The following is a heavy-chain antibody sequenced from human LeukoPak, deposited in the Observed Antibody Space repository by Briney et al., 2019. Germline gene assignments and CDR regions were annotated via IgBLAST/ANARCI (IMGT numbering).Heavy chain of an antibody. CDR3: ARDPGYFDY. CDR2: ISSGSTTI. D-gene: IGHD1-14*01. CDR1: GFTFSSFG. J-gene: IGHJ4*02. V-gene: IGHV3-48*02. Sequence: GGSLRPSCAASGFTFSSFGMNWVRQAPGKGLEWVSYISSGSTTIYYADSVEGRFIISRDNAKNSLYLQMNSLRDEDTAVYYCARDPGYFDYWGQGSLVTVSS.